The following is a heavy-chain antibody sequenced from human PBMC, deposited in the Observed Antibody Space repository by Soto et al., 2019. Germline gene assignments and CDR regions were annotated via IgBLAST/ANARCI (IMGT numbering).Heavy chain of an antibody. D-gene: IGHD6-6*01. J-gene: IGHJ6*03. CDR1: GGSISSYY. V-gene: IGHV4-59*12. Sequence: SETLSLTCTVSGGSISSYYWSWIRQPPGKGLEWIGYIYYSGSTNYNPSLKSRVTISVDTSKNQFSLKLSSVTAADTAVYYCAIALTSIASSGYYYMDVWGKGTTVTVSS. CDR2: IYYSGST. CDR3: AIALTSIASSGYYYMDV.